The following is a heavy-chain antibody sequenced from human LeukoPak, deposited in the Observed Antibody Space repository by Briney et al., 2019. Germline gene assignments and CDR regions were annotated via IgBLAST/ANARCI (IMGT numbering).Heavy chain of an antibody. CDR3: ARAQGSRWYYWYFDL. D-gene: IGHD6-19*01. Sequence: GGSLRLSCAASGFTFSSYDMHWVRQATGKGLEWVSAIGTAGDTYYPGSVKGRFTISRENAKNSLYLQMNSLRAGDTAVYYCARAQGSRWYYWYFDLWGRGTLVTVSS. V-gene: IGHV3-13*01. CDR1: GFTFSSYD. J-gene: IGHJ2*01. CDR2: IGTAGDT.